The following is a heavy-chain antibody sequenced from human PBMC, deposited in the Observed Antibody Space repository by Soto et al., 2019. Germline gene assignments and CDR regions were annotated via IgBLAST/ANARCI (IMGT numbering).Heavy chain of an antibody. CDR2: IKEDGSQK. J-gene: IGHJ4*02. CDR3: ARDRGRFAYFDC. CDR1: GFSFSIYW. V-gene: IGHV3-7*03. Sequence: PGGSLRLSCAASGFSFSIYWMTWVRQAPGKGLEWVANIKEDGSQKYYVDSVKGRFTISRDNAKNSLYLQMNSLRAEDTAVYYCARDRGRFAYFDCWGQGTLVTVSS. D-gene: IGHD3-10*01.